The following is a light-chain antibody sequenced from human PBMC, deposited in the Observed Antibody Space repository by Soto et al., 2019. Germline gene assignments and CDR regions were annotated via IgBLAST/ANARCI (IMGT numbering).Light chain of an antibody. V-gene: IGLV3-9*01. CDR3: QLWDSSREV. CDR2: RDT. Sequence: SYELTQPLSVSVALGQTARITCGGNNIGSKNVHWYQQKPGLAPVLVIYRDTNRPSGIPERFSGSNSGNTATLTISRAQAGDEADYYCQLWDSSREVFGGGTKLTVL. J-gene: IGLJ2*01. CDR1: NIGSKN.